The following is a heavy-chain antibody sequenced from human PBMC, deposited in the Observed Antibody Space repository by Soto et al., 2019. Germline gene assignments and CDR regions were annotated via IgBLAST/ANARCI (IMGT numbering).Heavy chain of an antibody. V-gene: IGHV3-30*18. D-gene: IGHD2-2*01. CDR2: ISYDGSNK. Sequence: QVQLVESGGGVVQPGRSLRLSCAASGFTFSSYDMHWVRQAPGKGLEWVAVISYDGSNKYYADSVKGRFTISRDNSKNTLYLQMNSRRAEDTAVYYCAKDGPCDTTRGAFDIWGQGTMVTVSS. CDR3: AKDGPCDTTRGAFDI. CDR1: GFTFSSYD. J-gene: IGHJ3*02.